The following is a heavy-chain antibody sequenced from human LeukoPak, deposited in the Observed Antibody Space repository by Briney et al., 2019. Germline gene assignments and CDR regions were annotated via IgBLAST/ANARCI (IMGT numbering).Heavy chain of an antibody. D-gene: IGHD2-2*01. V-gene: IGHV1-18*01. J-gene: IGHJ6*03. CDR3: ARDGSGPLVPPAPIYYYYMDV. CDR1: GYRFNSYG. CDR2: INAYNGNT. Sequence: ASVKVSCKASGYRFNSYGITWVRQAPGQGLEWMGWINAYNGNTNYAQKFQGRVTMTTDTSTSTAYMELRSLRSDDTAMDYCARDGSGPLVPPAPIYYYYMDVWGKGTTVTV.